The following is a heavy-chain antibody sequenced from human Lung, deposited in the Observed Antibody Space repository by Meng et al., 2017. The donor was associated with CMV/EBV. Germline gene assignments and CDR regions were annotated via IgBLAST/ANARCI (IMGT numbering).Heavy chain of an antibody. J-gene: IGHJ4*02. CDR2: ISPTSTTV. V-gene: IGHV3-11*04. CDR3: ARDIKSGRVGFDY. CDR1: GFTFSEYF. Sequence: GGSLRLSCAASGFTFSEYFMAWIRQTPGKGLEWVSYISPTSTTVFYAESVRGRSTVSRDNAKNSLLLQMDSRRADDTAVYYCARDIKSGRVGFDYWCQGTLVTVPS.